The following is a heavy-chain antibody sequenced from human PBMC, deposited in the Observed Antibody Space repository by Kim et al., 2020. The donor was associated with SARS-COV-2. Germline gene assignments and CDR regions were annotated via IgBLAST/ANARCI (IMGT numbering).Heavy chain of an antibody. CDR2: IWYDGSNK. CDR3: ARENQENYYYYYGMDV. J-gene: IGHJ6*02. V-gene: IGHV3-33*01. Sequence: GGSLRLSCAASGFTFSSYGMHWVRQAPGKGLEWVAVIWYDGSNKYYADSVKGRFTISRDNSKNTLYLQMNSLRAEDTAVYYCARENQENYYYYYGMDVWGQGTTVTVSS. CDR1: GFTFSSYG.